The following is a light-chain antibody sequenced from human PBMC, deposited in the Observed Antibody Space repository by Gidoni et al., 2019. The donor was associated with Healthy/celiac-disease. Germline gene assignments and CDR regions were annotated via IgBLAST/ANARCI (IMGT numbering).Light chain of an antibody. Sequence: DVQTTQSPSSLSASVGDSVTITCRASQSISSYLNWYQQKPGKAPKLLIYSASSLQSGVPSRFSGSRSGTDFNLTISSLQPEDFATYYCKQSYSTPRTFGQGTKVEIK. V-gene: IGKV1-39*01. CDR3: KQSYSTPRT. J-gene: IGKJ1*01. CDR1: QSISSY. CDR2: SAS.